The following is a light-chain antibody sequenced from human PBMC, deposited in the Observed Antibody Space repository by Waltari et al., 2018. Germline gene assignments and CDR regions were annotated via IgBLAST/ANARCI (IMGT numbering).Light chain of an antibody. J-gene: IGLJ2*01. CDR2: EVN. V-gene: IGLV2-23*02. CDR1: NNDIGSYNL. CDR3: CSYAGTPRVV. Sequence: QSALTQPASVSGSPGQSITIPSTGTNNDIGSYNLVSWYQQHPGKAPKVIIFEVNKRPSGVSNRFSGSKSGNTASLTVYGLHPEDEADYYCCSYAGTPRVVFGGGTKLTVL.